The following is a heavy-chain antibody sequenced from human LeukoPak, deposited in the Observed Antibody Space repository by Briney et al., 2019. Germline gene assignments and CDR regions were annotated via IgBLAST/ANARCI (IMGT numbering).Heavy chain of an antibody. J-gene: IGHJ4*02. CDR1: GFTFDDYA. CDR3: AKDMRGYSYGYFDY. D-gene: IGHD5-18*01. CDR2: ISWNSGSI. V-gene: IGHV3-9*01. Sequence: GRSLRLSCAASGFTFDDYAMHWVRQAPGKGLEWVSGISWNSGSIGYADSVKGRFTISRDNAKNSLYLQMNSLRAEDTALYYCAKDMRGYSYGYFDYWGQGTLVTVSS.